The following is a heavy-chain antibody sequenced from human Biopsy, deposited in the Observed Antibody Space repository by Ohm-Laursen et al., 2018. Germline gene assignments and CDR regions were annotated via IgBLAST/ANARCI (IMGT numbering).Heavy chain of an antibody. CDR3: ARNTGWYGDLYYFDY. J-gene: IGHJ4*02. CDR2: INPSGSTT. D-gene: IGHD6-19*01. Sequence: VKVSCKVSGHSFTSYYMHWVRQAPGQGLEWMGMINPSGSTTSYPQIFQGRVTMTRDTSKSTVYMELSSLRSADTAVYFCARNTGWYGDLYYFDYWGQGTLVTVSS. CDR1: GHSFTSYY. V-gene: IGHV1-46*01.